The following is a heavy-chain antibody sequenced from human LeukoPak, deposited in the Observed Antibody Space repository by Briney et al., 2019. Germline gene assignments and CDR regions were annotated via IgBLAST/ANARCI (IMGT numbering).Heavy chain of an antibody. CDR1: GYRFTNYW. J-gene: IGHJ4*02. V-gene: IGHV5-10-1*01. CDR2: IDPSDSYT. D-gene: IGHD6-13*01. Sequence: GESLKISCKDSGYRFTNYWISWVRQMPGKGLEWMGRIDPSDSYTNYSPSFQGHVTISADKSISTAYLQWSSLKASDTAMYYCARRNRNSWYSFDYWGQGSLVTVSS. CDR3: ARRNRNSWYSFDY.